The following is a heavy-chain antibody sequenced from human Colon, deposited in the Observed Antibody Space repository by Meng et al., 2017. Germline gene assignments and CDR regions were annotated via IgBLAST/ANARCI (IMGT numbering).Heavy chain of an antibody. Sequence: HVQLQESGPGVVKTSQTVSLTCTISGGSITSTHYYWNWIRQSPSKGLEWLGYIPSSENTYYTPSLKSRLTMSLDTSKNQFSLRLTSVTAADTAVYYCARNPVIPDARTFDFWGQGALVTVSS. D-gene: IGHD2-2*01. CDR2: IPSSENT. CDR3: ARNPVIPDARTFDF. CDR1: GGSITSTHYY. V-gene: IGHV4-30-4*01. J-gene: IGHJ4*02.